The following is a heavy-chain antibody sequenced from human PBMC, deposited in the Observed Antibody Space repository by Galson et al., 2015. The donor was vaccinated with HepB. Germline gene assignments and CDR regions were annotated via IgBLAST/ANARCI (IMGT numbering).Heavy chain of an antibody. CDR2: INSDGSTT. D-gene: IGHD3-16*01. CDR1: GFTFSSYW. CDR3: ARVPLGVVPQSANWFDP. J-gene: IGHJ5*02. V-gene: IGHV3-74*01. Sequence: SLRLSCAASGFTFSSYWMHWVRQAPGKGLVWVSRINSDGSTTTYADSVKGRFTISRDNAKNTLYLQMNSLRVEDTAVYYCARVPLGVVPQSANWFDPWGQGTLVTVSS.